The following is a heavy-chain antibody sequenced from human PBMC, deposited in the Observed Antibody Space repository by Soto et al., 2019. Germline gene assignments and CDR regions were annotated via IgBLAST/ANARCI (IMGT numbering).Heavy chain of an antibody. CDR1: GGSISSGDNY. V-gene: IGHV4-30-4*01. CDR2: IYYIGST. CDR3: ARRPWRKAFDI. Sequence: QVQLRESGPGLVKPSQTLSLTCTVSGGSISSGDNYWSWIRQAPGKDLEWIGYIYYIGSTYYNPSLRSRVTISMDTSNNQCSLNLSSVSAADTAVYYCARRPWRKAFDIWGQGTAVIVSS. J-gene: IGHJ3*02.